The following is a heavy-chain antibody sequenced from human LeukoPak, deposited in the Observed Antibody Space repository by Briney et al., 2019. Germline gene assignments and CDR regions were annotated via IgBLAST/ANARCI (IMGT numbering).Heavy chain of an antibody. CDR3: ARGKGRGYSGYEPLTFFDY. Sequence: ASVKVSCKASGYTFTTYPKNWVRQAPGQRLEWMGWINAGNGNTKYSQKFQGRVTITRDTSASTAYMELSSLRSEDTAVYYCARGKGRGYSGYEPLTFFDYWDQGTLVTVSA. J-gene: IGHJ4*02. D-gene: IGHD5-12*01. CDR1: GYTFTTYP. V-gene: IGHV1-3*01. CDR2: INAGNGNT.